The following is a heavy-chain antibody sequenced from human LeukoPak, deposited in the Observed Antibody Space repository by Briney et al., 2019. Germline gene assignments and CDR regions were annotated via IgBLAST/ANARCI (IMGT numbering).Heavy chain of an antibody. Sequence: SQTLSLTCTVSGGSISSGGYYWSWIRQPAGKGLEWIGRIYTSGSTNYNPSLKSRVTISVDTSKDQFSLKLSSVTAADTAVYYCARDRGSSFDYWGQGTLVTVSS. J-gene: IGHJ4*02. D-gene: IGHD1-26*01. V-gene: IGHV4-61*02. CDR3: ARDRGSSFDY. CDR1: GGSISSGGYY. CDR2: IYTSGST.